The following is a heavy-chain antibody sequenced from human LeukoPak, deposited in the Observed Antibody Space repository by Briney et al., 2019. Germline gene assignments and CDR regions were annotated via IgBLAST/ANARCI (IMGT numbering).Heavy chain of an antibody. CDR3: ARHGDYYDSSGLLDY. V-gene: IGHV4-39*01. Sequence: SETLSLTCTVSGGSISSSSYYWGWIPQPPGKGLEWIGSIYYSGSTYYNPSLKSGVTISVDTSKNQFSLKLSSVTAADTAVYYCARHGDYYDSSGLLDYWGQGTLVTVSS. CDR2: IYYSGST. D-gene: IGHD3-22*01. CDR1: GGSISSSSYY. J-gene: IGHJ4*02.